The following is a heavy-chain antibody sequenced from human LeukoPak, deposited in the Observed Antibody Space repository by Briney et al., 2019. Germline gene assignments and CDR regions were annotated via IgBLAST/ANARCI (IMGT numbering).Heavy chain of an antibody. D-gene: IGHD3-10*01. CDR1: GFTFSSYG. CDR2: ISYDGSIK. V-gene: IGHV3-30*18. CDR3: AKDGRSNYYGSGSYSYYFDY. Sequence: GRSLRLSCAASGFTFSSYGMHWVRQAPGKGLEWVAVISYDGSIKYYADSVKGRFTISRDNSKNTLYLQMNSLRAEDTAVYYCAKDGRSNYYGSGSYSYYFDYWGQGTLVTVSS. J-gene: IGHJ4*02.